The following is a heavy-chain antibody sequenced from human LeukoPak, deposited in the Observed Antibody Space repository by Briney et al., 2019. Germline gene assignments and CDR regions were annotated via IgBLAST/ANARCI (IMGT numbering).Heavy chain of an antibody. CDR3: ARMGDYYYYYGMDV. CDR1: GFTVSSNY. V-gene: IGHV3-53*01. Sequence: GGSLRLSCAASGFTVSSNYMSLVRQAPGKGLEWVSVIYSGGSTYYADSVKGRFTISRDNSKNTLYLQMNCLRAEDTAVYYCARMGDYYYYYGMDVWGQGTTVTVSS. J-gene: IGHJ6*02. CDR2: IYSGGST. D-gene: IGHD3-16*01.